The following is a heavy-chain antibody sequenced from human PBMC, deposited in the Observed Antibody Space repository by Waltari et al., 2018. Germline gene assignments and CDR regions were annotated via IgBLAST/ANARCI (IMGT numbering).Heavy chain of an antibody. J-gene: IGHJ1*01. CDR1: GGSFSGYY. Sequence: QVQLQQWGAGLLKPSETLSLTCAVYGGSFSGYYWSWIRPPPGQGLEWIGEINHSGSTNYNPSLKSRVTISVDTSKNQFSLKLSSVTAADTAVYYCARVQIAARRVIREAEYFQHWGQGTLVTVSS. V-gene: IGHV4-34*01. CDR3: ARVQIAARRVIREAEYFQH. CDR2: INHSGST. D-gene: IGHD6-6*01.